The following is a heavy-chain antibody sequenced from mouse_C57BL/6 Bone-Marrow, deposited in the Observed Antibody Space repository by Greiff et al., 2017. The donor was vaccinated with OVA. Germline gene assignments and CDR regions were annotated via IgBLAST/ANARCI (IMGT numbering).Heavy chain of an antibody. D-gene: IGHD2-1*01. CDR1: GFSLSTFGMG. J-gene: IGHJ4*01. CDR2: IWWDDDK. Sequence: QVQLKESGPGILQPSQTLSLTCSFSGFSLSTFGMGVGWIRQPSGKGLEWLAHIWWDDDKYYNPALKSRLTISKDTSKNQVFLKIANVDTADTATYYCARMNGNYLYYYAMDYWGQGTSVTVSS. V-gene: IGHV8-8*01. CDR3: ARMNGNYLYYYAMDY.